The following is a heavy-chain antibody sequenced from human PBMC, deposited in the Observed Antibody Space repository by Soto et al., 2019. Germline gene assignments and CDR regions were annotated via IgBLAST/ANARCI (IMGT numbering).Heavy chain of an antibody. CDR2: IKQDGSEK. Sequence: TGGSLRLSCAASGFTFSSYWMSWVRQAPGKGLEWVANIKQDGSEKYYVDSVKGRFTISRDNAKNSLYLQMNSLRAEDTAVYYCARDNYQLLPTDYYYYYGMDVWGQGPRSPSP. D-gene: IGHD2-2*01. V-gene: IGHV3-7*05. CDR1: GFTFSSYW. CDR3: ARDNYQLLPTDYYYYYGMDV. J-gene: IGHJ6*02.